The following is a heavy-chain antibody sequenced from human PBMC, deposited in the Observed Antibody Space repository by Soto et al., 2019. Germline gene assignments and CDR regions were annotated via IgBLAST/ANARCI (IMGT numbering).Heavy chain of an antibody. CDR3: AKDAELEWGPPDYYFDY. CDR2: ISCDGSNK. J-gene: IGHJ4*02. Sequence: QVQLVESGGGVVQPGRSLRLSCAASGFTFSSYGMHWVRQAPGKGLEWVAVISCDGSNKYYADSVKGRFTISRDNSKNTLYLQKHSLRAEDTAVYYCAKDAELEWGPPDYYFDYWGQGTLVTVSS. CDR1: GFTFSSYG. D-gene: IGHD3-3*01. V-gene: IGHV3-30*18.